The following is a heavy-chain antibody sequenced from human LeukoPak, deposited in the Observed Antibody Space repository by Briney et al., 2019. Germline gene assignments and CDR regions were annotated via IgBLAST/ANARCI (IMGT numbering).Heavy chain of an antibody. CDR1: GFTFSSYG. V-gene: IGHV3-23*01. Sequence: KTGGSLRLSRAASGFTFSSYGMSWVRQAPGRGLEWLSAISSSGGNTYYADPVKVRFSISRDNSKNTLYLQMNSLRAEDTAVYFCAKDSATYGRFDYWGQGSLVTVSS. CDR2: ISSSGGNT. CDR3: AKDSATYGRFDY. J-gene: IGHJ4*02. D-gene: IGHD3-10*01.